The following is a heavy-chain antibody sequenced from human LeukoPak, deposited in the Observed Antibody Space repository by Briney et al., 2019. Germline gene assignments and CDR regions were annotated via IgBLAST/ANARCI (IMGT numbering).Heavy chain of an antibody. CDR1: GFTFSSYA. Sequence: GRSLRLSCAASGFTFSSYAMHWVRQAPGKGLEWVAVISYDGSNKYYVDSVKGRFTISRDNFKNTLYLQMNSLRAEDTAVYYCARDHGRDDWGQGTLVTVSS. V-gene: IGHV3-30-3*01. CDR3: ARDHGRDD. CDR2: ISYDGSNK. J-gene: IGHJ4*02. D-gene: IGHD5-24*01.